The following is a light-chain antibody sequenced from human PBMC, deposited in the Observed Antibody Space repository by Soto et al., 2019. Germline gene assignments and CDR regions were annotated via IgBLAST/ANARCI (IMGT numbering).Light chain of an antibody. J-gene: IGKJ1*01. CDR2: DAS. CDR3: QQYNSYPT. CDR1: QSISSW. Sequence: DIQMTQSPSTLSASVGDRVTITCRASQSISSWLAWYQQKPGKAPKFLIYDASSLESGVPSRFSGSGSGTEFTLTISSLQPDDLATYYCQQYNSYPTFGQGAKVDIK. V-gene: IGKV1-5*01.